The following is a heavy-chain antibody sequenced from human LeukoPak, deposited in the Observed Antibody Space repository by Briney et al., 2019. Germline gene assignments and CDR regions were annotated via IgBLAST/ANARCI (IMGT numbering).Heavy chain of an antibody. CDR3: ARSFYAMVRGDLFDY. CDR2: ISAHTGNT. D-gene: IGHD3-10*01. Sequence: GASVKVSCKASDYTFTSYGVTWVRQAPGQGLEWMGWISAHTGNTKYAQKLQGRVTMTTDTSTNTAYMELRSLRSDDTAVYYCARSFYAMVRGDLFDYWGQGTLVTVSS. J-gene: IGHJ4*02. V-gene: IGHV1-18*01. CDR1: DYTFTSYG.